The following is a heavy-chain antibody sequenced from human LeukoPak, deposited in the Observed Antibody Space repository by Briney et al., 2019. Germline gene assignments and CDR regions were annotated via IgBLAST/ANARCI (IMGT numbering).Heavy chain of an antibody. Sequence: ASVKVSCKASGYTFTSYGISWVRQAPGQGLEWMRWISAYNGNTNYTQKLQGRVTMTEDTSTDTAYMELSSLRSEDTAVYYCAAIVVVPAAEGYWGQGTLVTVSS. CDR3: AAIVVVPAAEGY. CDR1: GYTFTSYG. V-gene: IGHV1-18*01. CDR2: ISAYNGNT. J-gene: IGHJ4*02. D-gene: IGHD2-2*01.